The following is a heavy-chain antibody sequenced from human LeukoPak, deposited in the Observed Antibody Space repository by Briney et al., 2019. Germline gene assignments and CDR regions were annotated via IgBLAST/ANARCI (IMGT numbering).Heavy chain of an antibody. CDR3: ARGHTIFGVVPVQYDY. CDR2: INHSGST. V-gene: IGHV4-34*01. J-gene: IGHJ4*02. D-gene: IGHD3-3*01. CDR1: GGSFSGYY. Sequence: SETLSLTCAVYGGSFSGYYWSWIRQPPGKGLEWIGEINHSGSTNYNPSLKSRVTISVDTSKNQFSLKLSSVTAADTAVYYCARGHTIFGVVPVQYDYWGQGTLVTVSS.